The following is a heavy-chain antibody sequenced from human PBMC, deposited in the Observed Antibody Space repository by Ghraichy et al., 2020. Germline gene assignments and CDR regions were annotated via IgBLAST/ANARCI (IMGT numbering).Heavy chain of an antibody. CDR1: GFTFSDYW. D-gene: IGHD3-10*01. V-gene: IGHV3-74*01. CDR2: ISGDGSIT. Sequence: GGSRRLSCAGSGFTFSDYWMLWVRQVPGKGLVWVSRISGDGSITTYADSVKGRFIISRDNAKNTLYLQMNSLRAEDTALYYCIKLGGSLGAYWGQGTLVTVSS. J-gene: IGHJ4*02. CDR3: IKLGGSLGAY.